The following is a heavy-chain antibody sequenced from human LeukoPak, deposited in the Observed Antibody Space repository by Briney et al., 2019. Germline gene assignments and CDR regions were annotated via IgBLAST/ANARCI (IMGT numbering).Heavy chain of an antibody. CDR1: GFTFSSYW. CDR2: INTDGSST. Sequence: GGSLRLSCAASGFTFSSYWMHWVRQAPGKGLVWVSRINTDGSSTSYADSVKGRFTISRDNAKNTLYLQMNSLRAEDTAVYYCASITGTTALGDWGQRTLVTVSS. D-gene: IGHD1-20*01. V-gene: IGHV3-74*01. J-gene: IGHJ4*02. CDR3: ASITGTTALGD.